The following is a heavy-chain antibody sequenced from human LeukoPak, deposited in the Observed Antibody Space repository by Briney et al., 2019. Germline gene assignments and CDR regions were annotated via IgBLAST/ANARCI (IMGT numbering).Heavy chain of an antibody. CDR2: INHSGST. CDR3: AGDYYDSSGYYSNFDY. Sequence: SETLSLTCTVSGGSISSGGYYWSWIRQPPGKRLEWIGEINHSGSTNYNPSLKSRVTISVDTSKNQFSLKLSSVTAADTAVYYCAGDYYDSSGYYSNFDYWGQGTLVTVSS. CDR1: GGSISSGGYY. V-gene: IGHV4-39*07. D-gene: IGHD3-22*01. J-gene: IGHJ4*02.